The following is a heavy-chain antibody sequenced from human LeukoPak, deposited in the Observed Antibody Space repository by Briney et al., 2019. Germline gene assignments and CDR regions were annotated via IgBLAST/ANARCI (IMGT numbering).Heavy chain of an antibody. D-gene: IGHD3-3*02. Sequence: ASVKVSCKASGYTFSSYGISWVRQAPGQGLEWMGWISTYNGNTNYAQKLQGRVIMTTDTSTSTAHMELRSLKSDDTTAYYCARAHPEYLHSWSGYSYFDYWGQGTQVTVSS. CDR3: ARAHPEYLHSWSGYSYFDY. V-gene: IGHV1-18*01. CDR2: ISTYNGNT. J-gene: IGHJ4*02. CDR1: GYTFSSYG.